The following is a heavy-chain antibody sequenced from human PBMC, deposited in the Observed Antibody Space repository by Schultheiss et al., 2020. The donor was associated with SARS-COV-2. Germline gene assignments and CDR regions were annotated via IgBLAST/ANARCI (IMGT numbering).Heavy chain of an antibody. CDR2: IYYSGST. V-gene: IGHV4-39*01. CDR1: GFTFSSYA. Sequence: GSLRLSCAASGFTFSSYAMSWIRQPPGKGLEWIGSIYYSGSTYYNPSLKSRVTISVDTSKNQFSLKLSSVTAADTAVYYCARPRAQEGGYYFDYWGQGTLVTVSS. D-gene: IGHD3-16*01. CDR3: ARPRAQEGGYYFDY. J-gene: IGHJ4*02.